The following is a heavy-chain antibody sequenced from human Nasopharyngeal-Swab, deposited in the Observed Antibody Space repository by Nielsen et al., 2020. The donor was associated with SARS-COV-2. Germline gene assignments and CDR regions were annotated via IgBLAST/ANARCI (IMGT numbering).Heavy chain of an antibody. Sequence: SETLSLTCTVSGDSMNSYYWYWIRQPPGKGLEWIGYVFNSGSTEYSPSLKRRATISVDTSNNQFSLKLSSVTAADTAVYFCARVQADDDFWTGYHFDYWGQGTLVTVSS. D-gene: IGHD3/OR15-3a*01. CDR2: VFNSGST. CDR1: GDSMNSYY. V-gene: IGHV4-59*01. J-gene: IGHJ4*02. CDR3: ARVQADDDFWTGYHFDY.